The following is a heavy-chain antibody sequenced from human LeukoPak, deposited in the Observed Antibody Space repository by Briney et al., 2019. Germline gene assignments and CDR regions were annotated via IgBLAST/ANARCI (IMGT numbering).Heavy chain of an antibody. CDR3: AAYYYDSSGYL. D-gene: IGHD3-22*01. Sequence: PSETLSLTCTVSGGSISSSNYYWGWIRQPPGKGLEWIGSIYNSGSTYYNPALKSRVTISADTSKHQFSLKLSSVTAADTAVYYCAAYYYDSSGYLWGQGTLVTVSS. V-gene: IGHV4-39*01. J-gene: IGHJ4*02. CDR2: IYNSGST. CDR1: GGSISSSNYY.